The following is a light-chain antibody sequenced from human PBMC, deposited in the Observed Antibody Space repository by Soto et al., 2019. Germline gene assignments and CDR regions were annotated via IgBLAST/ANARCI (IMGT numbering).Light chain of an antibody. J-gene: IGKJ4*01. Sequence: EIVMTQSPATLSVSPGERATLSCRASQSVSTQLAWYQHKPGQAPRLLIYDASTRATGIPARFSGSGSGTEFTLTISSLQSGDFAVYYCQQYYNWPPLTFGGGTTVEIK. CDR3: QQYYNWPPLT. CDR2: DAS. V-gene: IGKV3-15*01. CDR1: QSVSTQ.